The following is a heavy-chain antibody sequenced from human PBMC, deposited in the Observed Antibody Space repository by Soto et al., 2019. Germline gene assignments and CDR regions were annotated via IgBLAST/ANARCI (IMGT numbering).Heavy chain of an antibody. V-gene: IGHV3-23*01. CDR2: ISGSGGST. Sequence: GSLRLSCAASGFTFSSYAMSWVRQAPGKGLEWVSAISGSGGSTYYADSVKGRFTISRDNSKNTLYLQMNSLRAEDTAVYYCEKGGEGWVISHYFDYWGQGPLVTVYS. J-gene: IGHJ4*02. CDR1: GFTFSSYA. D-gene: IGHD3-22*01. CDR3: EKGGEGWVISHYFDY.